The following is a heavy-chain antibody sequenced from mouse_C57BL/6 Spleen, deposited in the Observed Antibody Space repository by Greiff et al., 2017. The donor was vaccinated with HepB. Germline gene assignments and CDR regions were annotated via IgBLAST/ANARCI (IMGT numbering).Heavy chain of an antibody. D-gene: IGHD1-1*01. CDR2: ISDGGSYT. CDR1: GFTFSSYA. V-gene: IGHV5-4*01. CDR3: ARWYYGSSSWYFDV. Sequence: EVQLVESGGGLVKPGGSLKLSCAASGFTFSSYAMSWVRQTPEKRLEWVATISDGGSYTYYPDNVKGRFTISRDNAKNNLYLQMSHLKSEDTAMYYCARWYYGSSSWYFDVWGTGTTVTVSS. J-gene: IGHJ1*03.